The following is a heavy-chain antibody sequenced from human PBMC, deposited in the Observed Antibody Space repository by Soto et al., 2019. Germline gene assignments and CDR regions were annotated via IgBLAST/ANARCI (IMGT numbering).Heavy chain of an antibody. D-gene: IGHD3-9*01. Sequence: PSETLSLTCTVSGGSISSSSYYWGWIRQPPWKGLEWIGSIYYSGSTYYNPSLKSRVTISVDTSKNQFSLKLSSVTAADTAVYYCARNTAHYDILTGYYKGAIFDYWGQGTLVTVSS. J-gene: IGHJ4*02. V-gene: IGHV4-39*01. CDR1: GGSISSSSYY. CDR3: ARNTAHYDILTGYYKGAIFDY. CDR2: IYYSGST.